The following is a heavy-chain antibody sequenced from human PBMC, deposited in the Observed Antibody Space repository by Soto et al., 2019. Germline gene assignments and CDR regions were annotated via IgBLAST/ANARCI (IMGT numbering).Heavy chain of an antibody. V-gene: IGHV1-2*02. CDR3: AREGSAWYKEFDF. J-gene: IGHJ4*02. CDR1: GDTFTDYH. CDR2: INPKTGGT. D-gene: IGHD6-19*01. Sequence: GASVKVSCKASGDTFTDYHMHWVRQAPGQGFEWMGWINPKTGGTSYARKFQGSVTMTGDTSISTVYMEVSRLTTDDTAVYYCAREGSAWYKEFDFWGQGTLVTVSS.